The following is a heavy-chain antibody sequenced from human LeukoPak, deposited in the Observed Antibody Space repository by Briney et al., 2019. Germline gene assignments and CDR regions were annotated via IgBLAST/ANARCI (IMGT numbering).Heavy chain of an antibody. CDR2: IYYSGST. D-gene: IGHD4-11*01. Sequence: SETLSLTCTVSGGSISSGDYDWSWIRQPPGKGLEWIGYIYYSGSTYYNPSLKSRVTISVDTSKNQFSLKLSTVTAADTAVYYCARGGYSNGERDYWGQGTLVTVSS. CDR3: ARGGYSNGERDY. V-gene: IGHV4-30-4*01. CDR1: GGSISSGDYD. J-gene: IGHJ4*02.